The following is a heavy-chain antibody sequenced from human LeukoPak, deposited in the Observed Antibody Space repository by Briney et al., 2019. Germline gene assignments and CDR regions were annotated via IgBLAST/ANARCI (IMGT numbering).Heavy chain of an antibody. CDR3: ARDSSMLRGPLVIYYFDF. CDR1: GFTFNSYG. CDR2: ISYDGNDK. J-gene: IGHJ4*02. D-gene: IGHD3-10*01. V-gene: IGHV3-30*03. Sequence: GRSLRLSCAASGFTFNSYGMHWVRQAPGKGLEWVAVISYDGNDKFYRDSVKGRFTISRDNSKNTLYLQMNSLRVEDTAVYYCARDSSMLRGPLVIYYFDFWGQGTLVTVSS.